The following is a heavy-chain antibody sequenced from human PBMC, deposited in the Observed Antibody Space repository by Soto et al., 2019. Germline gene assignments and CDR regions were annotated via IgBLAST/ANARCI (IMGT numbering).Heavy chain of an antibody. D-gene: IGHD3-10*01. Sequence: SETLSLTCTVSGGSISSGGYYWSWIRQHPGKGLEWIGEVSQSGNTNYNPSLMSRLTISVDKSKNQFSLRLTYVTAADTGIYYCAREVPGLREVNRNWFDPWGQGTLVTVSS. CDR1: GGSISSGGYY. CDR3: AREVPGLREVNRNWFDP. CDR2: VSQSGNT. J-gene: IGHJ5*02. V-gene: IGHV4-39*07.